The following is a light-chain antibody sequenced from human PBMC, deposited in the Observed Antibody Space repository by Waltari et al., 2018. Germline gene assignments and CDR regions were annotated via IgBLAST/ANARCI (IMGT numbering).Light chain of an antibody. CDR2: LGS. Sequence: DIVITQSPLSLPVTPGEPASISCSSSQSLLHSNGYNYLDWYLQKPGQSPQLLIYLGSNRASGVPDRFSGSGSGTDFTLKISRVEAEDVGVYYCMQALQTPRTFGQGTKVEIK. J-gene: IGKJ1*01. CDR1: QSLLHSNGYNY. CDR3: MQALQTPRT. V-gene: IGKV2-28*01.